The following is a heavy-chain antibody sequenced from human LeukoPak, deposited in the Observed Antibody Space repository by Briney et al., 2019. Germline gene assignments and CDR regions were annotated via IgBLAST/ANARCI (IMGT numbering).Heavy chain of an antibody. J-gene: IGHJ3*02. CDR1: GGSVSSENYY. Sequence: PSETLSLTFTVSGGSVSSENYYWSWIRQPPGKGLEWIGYIYYSGNTNYNPSLKSRVTISVDTSKNQFSLKLSSVTAADTAVYYCARSYYDILTGHDAFDIWGQGTMVTVSS. V-gene: IGHV4-61*01. D-gene: IGHD3-9*01. CDR2: IYYSGNT. CDR3: ARSYYDILTGHDAFDI.